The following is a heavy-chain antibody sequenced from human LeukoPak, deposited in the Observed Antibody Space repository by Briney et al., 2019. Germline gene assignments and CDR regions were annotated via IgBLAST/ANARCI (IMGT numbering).Heavy chain of an antibody. V-gene: IGHV1/OR15-1*04. CDR3: ARGTGLGGDYVSN. Sequence: ASVKVSCKASGYIFTDYYMHWVRQAPGQELGWMGRINPNSGGTNYAQKFQGRVTKTRDTSISTVYMELSSLRSEDTAVYYCARGTGLGGDYVSNWGQGTLVTVSS. D-gene: IGHD4-17*01. J-gene: IGHJ4*02. CDR1: GYIFTDYY. CDR2: INPNSGGT.